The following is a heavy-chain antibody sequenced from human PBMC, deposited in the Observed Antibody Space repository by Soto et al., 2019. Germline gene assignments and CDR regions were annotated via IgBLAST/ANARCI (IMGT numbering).Heavy chain of an antibody. CDR2: IYHSGST. CDR3: ARERPDGARLDP. Sequence: SETLSLTCTVSGGSISSVYYYWSWIRQPPGKGLEWIGDIYHSGSTYYNPSLKSRVTISVDTTKNQFSLKLSSVTAADTAVYYCARERPDGARLDPWGQGTLVTVSS. D-gene: IGHD6-6*01. V-gene: IGHV4-30-4*01. J-gene: IGHJ5*02. CDR1: GGSISSVYYY.